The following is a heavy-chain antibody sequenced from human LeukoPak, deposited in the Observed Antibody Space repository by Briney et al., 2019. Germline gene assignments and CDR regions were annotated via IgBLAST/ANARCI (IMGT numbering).Heavy chain of an antibody. J-gene: IGHJ4*02. D-gene: IGHD5-18*01. Sequence: GGSLRLSCAASGFTVSSNYMGWVRQAPGKGLEWVSVIYSGGSTYYADSVKGRFTISRDNSKNTLYLQMNSLRAEDTAVYYCARAGDTAMVSTLDYWGQGTLVSVSS. CDR1: GFTVSSNY. CDR3: ARAGDTAMVSTLDY. CDR2: IYSGGST. V-gene: IGHV3-53*01.